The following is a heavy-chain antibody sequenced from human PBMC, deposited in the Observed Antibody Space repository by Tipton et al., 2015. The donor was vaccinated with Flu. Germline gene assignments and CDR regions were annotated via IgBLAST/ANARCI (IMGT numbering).Heavy chain of an antibody. D-gene: IGHD2-2*01. CDR3: ATYCSTTSCPRGYYFDN. J-gene: IGHJ4*02. V-gene: IGHV4-39*01. Sequence: TLSLTCTVSGVSISSSTYNWAWIRQPPGKGLVWIGSIYYTGSTYSNPSLKSRVTISVDTSKNRFSLNLTSATVADTAVYSCATYCSTTSCPRGYYFDNWGQGTLVTVSS. CDR2: IYYTGST. CDR1: GVSISSSTYN.